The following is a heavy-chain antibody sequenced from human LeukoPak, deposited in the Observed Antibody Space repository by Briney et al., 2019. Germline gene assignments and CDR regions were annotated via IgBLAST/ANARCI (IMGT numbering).Heavy chain of an antibody. D-gene: IGHD3-10*01. J-gene: IGHJ4*02. CDR1: GGSFSGYY. Sequence: PSETLSLTCAVYGGSFSGYYWSWIRQPPGKGLEWIGEINHSGSTNYNPSLKSRVTISVDTSKNQFSLKLSSVTAADTAVYYCARGRTYYYGSGSYPKYFDYWGQGTLVTVSS. V-gene: IGHV4-34*01. CDR3: ARGRTYYYGSGSYPKYFDY. CDR2: INHSGST.